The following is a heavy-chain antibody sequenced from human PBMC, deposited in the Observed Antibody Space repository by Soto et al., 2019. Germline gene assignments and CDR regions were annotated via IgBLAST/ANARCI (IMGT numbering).Heavy chain of an antibody. V-gene: IGHV3-21*01. CDR1: GFTFSSYS. Sequence: GGTLRLSCAASGFTFSSYSMNWVRQAPGKGLQWVSSISSSSSYIYYADSVKGRFTISRDNAKNSLYLQMNSLRAEDTAVYYCARDTRVIAARPYYYYGMEVWGQETTVTVSS. CDR2: ISSSSSYI. J-gene: IGHJ6*02. D-gene: IGHD6-6*01. CDR3: ARDTRVIAARPYYYYGMEV.